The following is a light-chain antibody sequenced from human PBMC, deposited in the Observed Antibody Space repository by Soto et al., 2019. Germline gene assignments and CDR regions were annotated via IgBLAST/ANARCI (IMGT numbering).Light chain of an antibody. V-gene: IGKV3-11*01. J-gene: IGKJ1*01. CDR1: QSVSSY. CDR3: QQYDKSPQA. Sequence: EIVVTQSPATLSLSPGERATLSCRASQSVSSYLAWYQQKPGQAPRLLIYDASNRATGIPARFSGSGSGTDFTLTISRLEPEDFAVYYCQQYDKSPQAFGQGTKVDIK. CDR2: DAS.